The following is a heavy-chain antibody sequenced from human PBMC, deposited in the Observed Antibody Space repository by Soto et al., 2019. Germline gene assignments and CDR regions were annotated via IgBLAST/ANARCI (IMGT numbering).Heavy chain of an antibody. V-gene: IGHV3-74*01. D-gene: IGHD6-19*01. J-gene: IGHJ4*02. Sequence: EVQLVESGGGLVQPGGSLRFSCAASGFPVSSYWMHCVRQAPGKGLVLVSRINSDGSSTSYADSVKGRFTISRDNAKNTLYLQMNSLSAEYTAVYYCASSWHSSGWYDYCVQGTLVTISS. CDR1: GFPVSSYW. CDR2: INSDGSST. CDR3: ASSWHSSGWYDY.